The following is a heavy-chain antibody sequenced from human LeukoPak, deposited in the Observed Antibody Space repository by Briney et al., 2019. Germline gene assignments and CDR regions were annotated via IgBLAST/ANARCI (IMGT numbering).Heavy chain of an antibody. V-gene: IGHV4-59*01. Sequence: SETLSLTCTVSGCSISSYYWSWIRQPPGKGLEWIGYIFYSGSTNYNPSLKSRVTISVDTSKNPFSLQLSSVTAADTAGYYCARWGYYDSSGYSSDAFDIWGQGTMVTVSS. CDR2: IFYSGST. J-gene: IGHJ3*02. CDR1: GCSISSYY. CDR3: ARWGYYDSSGYSSDAFDI. D-gene: IGHD3-22*01.